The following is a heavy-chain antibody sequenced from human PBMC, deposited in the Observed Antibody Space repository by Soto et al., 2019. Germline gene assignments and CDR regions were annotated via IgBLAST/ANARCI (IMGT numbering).Heavy chain of an antibody. V-gene: IGHV4-59*08. J-gene: IGHJ5*02. CDR2: IYYSGST. CDR3: ATLHTDYIWGSYRYTTTVLDNWFDP. CDR1: GGSISSYY. Sequence: QVQLQESGPGLVKPSETLSLTCTVSGGSISSYYWSWIRQPPGKGLEWIGYIYYSGSTNYNPSLKRRVTISVDTSKNQFSLKLSSVTAADTAVYYCATLHTDYIWGSYRYTTTVLDNWFDPWGQGTLVTVSS. D-gene: IGHD3-16*02.